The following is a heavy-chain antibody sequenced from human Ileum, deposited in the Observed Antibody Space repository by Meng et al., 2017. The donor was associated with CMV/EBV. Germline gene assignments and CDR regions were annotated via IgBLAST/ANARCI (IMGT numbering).Heavy chain of an antibody. CDR1: GFSFSSYS. CDR3: ARDSDYYDFWGGGFDY. J-gene: IGHJ4*02. D-gene: IGHD3-3*01. Sequence: GFSFSSYSMHWVRQAPRKGVGGVAVIFFDGSIKHYAESVRGRFTISKDNSKNTLYLQMSSLRAEDTAVYYCARDSDYYDFWGGGFDYWGQGALVTVSS. V-gene: IGHV3-30-3*01. CDR2: IFFDGSIK.